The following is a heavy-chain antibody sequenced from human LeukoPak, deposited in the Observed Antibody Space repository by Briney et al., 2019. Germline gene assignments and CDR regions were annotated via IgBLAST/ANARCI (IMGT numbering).Heavy chain of an antibody. J-gene: IGHJ4*02. CDR2: VSANGVST. CDR1: GFTFGNYP. CDR3: AKDHLPA. Sequence: GGSLRLSCAASGFTFGNYPFSWVRQAPGKGLEWVSVVSANGVSTLYANSVKGRFTISRDNFVNTLYLQMNSLRAEDTAVYYCAKDHLPAWGQGTLVTVSS. V-gene: IGHV3-23*01.